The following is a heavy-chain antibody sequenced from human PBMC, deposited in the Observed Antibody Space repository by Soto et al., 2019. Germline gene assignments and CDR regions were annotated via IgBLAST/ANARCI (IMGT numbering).Heavy chain of an antibody. CDR1: GDSVSSNSAA. CDR3: ARGMTTVTTYDY. CDR2: TYYRSKWYN. Sequence: PSQTLSLTCVISGDSVSSNSAAWNWIRQSPSRGLEWLGRTYYRSKWYNDYAVSVKSRITINPYTSKNQFSLNLSSVTAADTAVYYCARGMTTVTTYDYWGQGTLVTVSS. D-gene: IGHD4-4*01. V-gene: IGHV6-1*01. J-gene: IGHJ4*02.